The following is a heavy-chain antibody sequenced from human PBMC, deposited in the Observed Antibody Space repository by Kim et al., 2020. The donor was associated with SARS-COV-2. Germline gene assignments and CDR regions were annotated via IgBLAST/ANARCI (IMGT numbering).Heavy chain of an antibody. J-gene: IGHJ6*02. V-gene: IGHV4-59*13. CDR2: IYYSGST. Sequence: SETLSLTCTVSGGSISSYYWSWIRQPPGKGLEWIGYIYYSGSTNYNPSLKSRVTISLDTSKNQFSLKLSSVTAADTAVYYCARVMVYYYYGMDVWGQGTTVTVSS. D-gene: IGHD3-10*01. CDR3: ARVMVYYYYGMDV. CDR1: GGSISSYY.